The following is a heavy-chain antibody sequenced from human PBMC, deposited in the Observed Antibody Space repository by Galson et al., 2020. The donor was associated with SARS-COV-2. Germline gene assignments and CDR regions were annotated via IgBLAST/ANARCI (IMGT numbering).Heavy chain of an antibody. J-gene: IGHJ4*02. Sequence: GGSLRLSCAASGFTFSSYGLHWVRRAPGKGLEWVAVISYDGNNKYYADSVKGRFTISRDNSKNTVYLQLNSLRADDTALYYCARDGDDNQPLVAASPFDHWGQGTPVTVSS. D-gene: IGHD6-6*01. V-gene: IGHV3-30*03. CDR2: ISYDGNNK. CDR3: ARDGDDNQPLVAASPFDH. CDR1: GFTFSSYG.